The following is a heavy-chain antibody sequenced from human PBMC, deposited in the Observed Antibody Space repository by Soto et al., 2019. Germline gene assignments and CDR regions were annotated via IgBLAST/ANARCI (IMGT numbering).Heavy chain of an antibody. V-gene: IGHV4-59*08. J-gene: IGHJ4*02. CDR2: IYYSGST. CDR3: ARASIAVAGTFDY. D-gene: IGHD6-19*01. Sequence: PSETLSLTCPVAGGSISSYYWSWIRQPPGKGLEWIGYIYYSGSTNYNPSLKSRVTISVDTSKNQFSLKLSSVTAADTAVYYCARASIAVAGTFDYWGQGTLVTVSS. CDR1: GGSISSYY.